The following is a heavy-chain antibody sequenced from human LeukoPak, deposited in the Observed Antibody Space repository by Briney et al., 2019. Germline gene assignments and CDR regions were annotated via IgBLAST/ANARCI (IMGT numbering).Heavy chain of an antibody. CDR3: AKKVAGVYAFDI. V-gene: IGHV3-23*01. CDR1: GFTFRSFA. J-gene: IGHJ3*02. D-gene: IGHD3-16*01. Sequence: GGSLRLSCAASGFTFRSFAMSWVRQAPGKGLEWVSGISSSGGNTYYADSVQGRFTISRDNSKNTLYLQMNSLRAEDTAAYYCAKKVAGVYAFDIWGQGTMVTVSS. CDR2: ISSSGGNT.